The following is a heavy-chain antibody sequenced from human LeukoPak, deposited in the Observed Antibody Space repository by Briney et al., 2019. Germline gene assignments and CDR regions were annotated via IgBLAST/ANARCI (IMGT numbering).Heavy chain of an antibody. CDR1: GFSLSSYS. V-gene: IGHV3-48*01. CDR2: ISASSVTT. J-gene: IGHJ5*02. CDR3: ARDIIYCTPISCHRNWFGP. Sequence: GGSLRLSCAASGFSLSSYSMDWFRQTPGKGLEWLAYISASSVTTYYADSVEGRFTVSRDNANNSLFLQMNSLRAEDSAVYYCARDIIYCTPISCHRNWFGPWGPGTQVTVSS. D-gene: IGHD2-8*01.